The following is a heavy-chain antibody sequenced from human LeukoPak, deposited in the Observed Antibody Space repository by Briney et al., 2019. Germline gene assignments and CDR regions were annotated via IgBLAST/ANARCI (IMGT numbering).Heavy chain of an antibody. CDR3: ARGQWLALLNYGMDV. V-gene: IGHV3-7*04. Sequence: GRSLRLSCAASGFTLSSYWMSWVRQAPGKGLEWVANIKKNVSEKYYGDSVKGPFTISRDNAKNSLYLQMNSLRAEDTAVYDCARGQWLALLNYGMDVWGQGTTVTVSS. CDR2: IKKNVSEK. CDR1: GFTLSSYW. D-gene: IGHD6-19*01. J-gene: IGHJ6*01.